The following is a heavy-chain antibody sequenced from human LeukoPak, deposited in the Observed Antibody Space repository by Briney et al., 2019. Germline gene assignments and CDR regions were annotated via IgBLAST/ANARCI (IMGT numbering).Heavy chain of an antibody. CDR1: GYTFTNSD. V-gene: IGHV1-8*01. Sequence: ASVTVSCKASGYTFTNSDINWVRPAAGQGLEWMGWMNPDSGNTGYARNFQGRVTMTRNTSISTAYMELSSLRSEDTAVYYCARYITMVRGGSWFDPWGQGTLVTVSS. J-gene: IGHJ5*02. CDR3: ARYITMVRGGSWFDP. CDR2: MNPDSGNT. D-gene: IGHD3-10*01.